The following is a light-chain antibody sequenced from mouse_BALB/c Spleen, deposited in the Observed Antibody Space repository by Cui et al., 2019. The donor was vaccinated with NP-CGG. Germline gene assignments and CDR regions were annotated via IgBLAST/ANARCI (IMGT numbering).Light chain of an antibody. CDR3: ALWYSNHWV. CDR1: TGPVTTNNF. J-gene: IGLJ1*01. Sequence: QAFLTQESALTTSPGETVTLTCRSSTGPVTTNNFANWVQEKPDQLFTGLIGGTNNRAPGVPARFSGSLIGDKAALTITGAQTEDEAIYFCALWYSNHWVFGGGTKLTVL. CDR2: GTN. V-gene: IGLV1*01.